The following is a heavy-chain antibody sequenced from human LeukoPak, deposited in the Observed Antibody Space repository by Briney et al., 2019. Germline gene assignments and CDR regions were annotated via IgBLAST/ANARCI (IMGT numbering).Heavy chain of an antibody. CDR1: GYTFTGYY. J-gene: IGHJ6*03. Sequence: ASVKVSCKASGYTFTGYYMHWVRQAPGQGLEWMGWINPNSGGTNYAQKFQGRVTMTRDTSISTAYMELSRLRSDDTAVYYCARDRGQLERLYYYYYMDVWGKGTTVTISS. D-gene: IGHD1-1*01. CDR2: INPNSGGT. CDR3: ARDRGQLERLYYYYYMDV. V-gene: IGHV1-2*02.